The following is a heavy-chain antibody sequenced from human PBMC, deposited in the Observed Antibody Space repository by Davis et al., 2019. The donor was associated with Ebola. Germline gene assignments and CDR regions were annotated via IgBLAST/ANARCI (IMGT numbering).Heavy chain of an antibody. V-gene: IGHV4-4*07. D-gene: IGHD2-21*01. CDR3: ARGRDIVVVKKRYYYYYGMDV. CDR1: GGSISSYY. J-gene: IGHJ6*02. CDR2: IYTSGST. Sequence: PSETLSLTCTVSGGSISSYYWSWIRQPAGKGLEWIGRIYTSGSTNYNPSLKSRVTISVDTSKNQFSLKLSSMTAADTAVYYCARGRDIVVVKKRYYYYYGMDVWGQGTTVTVSS.